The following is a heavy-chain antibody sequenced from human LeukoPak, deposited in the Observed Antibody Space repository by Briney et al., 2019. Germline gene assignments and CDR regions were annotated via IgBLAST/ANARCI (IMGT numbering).Heavy chain of an antibody. V-gene: IGHV5-51*01. CDR2: IDPSDSDT. CDR3: ARLDGAAASFSRY. Sequence: GESLKISCKGSGYSFTSFWIGWVRQMPGKGLEWVGNIDPSDSDTRHSPSFQGQVTISVDKSISTAYLQWSSLKASDTATYYCARLDGAAASFSRYWGQGTLVTVSS. J-gene: IGHJ4*02. D-gene: IGHD6-13*01. CDR1: GYSFTSFW.